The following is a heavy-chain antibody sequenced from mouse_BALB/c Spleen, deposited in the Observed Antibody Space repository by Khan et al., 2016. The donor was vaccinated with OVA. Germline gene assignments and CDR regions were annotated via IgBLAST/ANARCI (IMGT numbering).Heavy chain of an antibody. V-gene: IGHV3-2*02. Sequence: EVKLEVSGPGLVKPSQSLSLTCTVTGYSITSDYAWNWIRQFPGNRLEWMGYINYSGSTCNKPSLKSRMSLSRDTSKNQIFIQLNSVTTEDTATYYCVRGRSYWGQGTLVTVSA. J-gene: IGHJ3*01. CDR2: INYSGST. CDR1: GYSITSDYA. CDR3: VRGRSY.